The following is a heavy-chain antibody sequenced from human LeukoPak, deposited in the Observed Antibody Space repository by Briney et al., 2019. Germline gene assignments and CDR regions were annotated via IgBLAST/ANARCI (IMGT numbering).Heavy chain of an antibody. J-gene: IGHJ4*02. Sequence: SETLSLTCAVYGGSFSTYYWSWIRQPPGQGLGWIGEINHTGSTNYNPSLKSRVTISVDTSKNQFSLKLSSVTAADTAVCYCATLPRREMATISEDYWGQGTLVTVSS. CDR1: GGSFSTYY. V-gene: IGHV4-34*01. CDR3: ATLPRREMATISEDY. CDR2: INHTGST. D-gene: IGHD5-24*01.